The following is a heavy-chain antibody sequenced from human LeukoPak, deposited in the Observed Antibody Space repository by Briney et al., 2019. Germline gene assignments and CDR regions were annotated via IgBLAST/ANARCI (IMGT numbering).Heavy chain of an antibody. CDR2: IYTSGST. V-gene: IGHV4-4*09. Sequence: SETLSLTCTVSGGSISSYYWSWIRQPPGKGLEWIGYIYTSGSTNYNPSLKSRVTISVDTSKNQFSLKLCSVTAADTAVYYCAMAYSSSNWFDPWGQGTLVTVSS. CDR1: GGSISSYY. CDR3: AMAYSSSNWFDP. D-gene: IGHD6-6*01. J-gene: IGHJ5*02.